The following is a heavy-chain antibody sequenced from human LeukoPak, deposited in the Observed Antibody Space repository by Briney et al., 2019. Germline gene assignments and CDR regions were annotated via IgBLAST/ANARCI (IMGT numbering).Heavy chain of an antibody. Sequence: PGGSLRLSCVASGFTFSSYSMNWFRQAPGKGLEWVSYISGTSYSIYYADSVKGRFTISRDNAKNSLYLQMNSLRDEDTAVYFCARDDDIFTDYTHGDYWDKGTLVSVSS. CDR2: ISGTSYSI. CDR3: ARDDDIFTDYTHGDY. V-gene: IGHV3-48*02. D-gene: IGHD3-9*01. CDR1: GFTFSSYS. J-gene: IGHJ4*02.